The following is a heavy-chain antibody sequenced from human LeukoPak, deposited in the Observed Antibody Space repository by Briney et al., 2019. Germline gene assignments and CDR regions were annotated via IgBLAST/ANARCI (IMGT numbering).Heavy chain of an antibody. CDR1: GYSFTSYW. Sequence: GESLKISCKGSGYSFTSYWIGWVRQMPGKGLEWMGIIYPGDSDTRYSPSFQGQVTISADKSISTAYLQWSSLKASDTVMYYCARRVDTAMVTKGAFDYWGQGTLVTVST. V-gene: IGHV5-51*01. CDR2: IYPGDSDT. J-gene: IGHJ4*02. CDR3: ARRVDTAMVTKGAFDY. D-gene: IGHD5-18*01.